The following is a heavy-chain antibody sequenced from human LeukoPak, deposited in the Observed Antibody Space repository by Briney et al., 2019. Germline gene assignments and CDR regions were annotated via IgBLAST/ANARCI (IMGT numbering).Heavy chain of an antibody. Sequence: SETLSLTCTVSGGSISSSSYYWGWIRQPPGKGLEWIGSIYYSGSTYYNPSLKSRVTISVDTSKNQFSLKLSSVTAADTAVYYCARCKGTGDLESYGMDVWAQGTTVTVSS. CDR1: GGSISSSSYY. D-gene: IGHD7-27*01. CDR3: ARCKGTGDLESYGMDV. CDR2: IYYSGST. J-gene: IGHJ6*02. V-gene: IGHV4-39*01.